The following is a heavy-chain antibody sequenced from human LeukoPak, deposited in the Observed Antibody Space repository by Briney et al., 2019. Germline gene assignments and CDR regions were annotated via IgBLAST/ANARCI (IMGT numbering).Heavy chain of an antibody. CDR2: VTAGGART. Sequence: GGSLRLSCVASGFSNTVSWVRQAPGKGLEWISAVTAGGARTFYADSVKGRFTISRDSSKNTVYLQMNSLRAEDTAVYYCARDGYSGNSLYFDYWGQGTLVTVSS. V-gene: IGHV3-23*01. D-gene: IGHD4-23*01. CDR3: ARDGYSGNSLYFDY. CDR1: GFSNT. J-gene: IGHJ4*02.